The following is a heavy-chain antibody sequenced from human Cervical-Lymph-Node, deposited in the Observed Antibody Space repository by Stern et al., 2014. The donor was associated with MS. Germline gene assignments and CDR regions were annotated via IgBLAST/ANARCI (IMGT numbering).Heavy chain of an antibody. J-gene: IGHJ4*02. V-gene: IGHV5-51*01. Sequence: VEMGKYGAEVRKPGESVRISCQGSANMFTYYWVAWVRQRPGKGLEFLGIILPCHSSPIFCPTFPSQFPISVYKSPLPPSLPWDSLQASATAIFYCARPQGIRDLYFNHWGQGTLVTVSS. CDR3: ARPQGIRDLYFNH. CDR2: ILPCHSSP. CDR1: ANMFTYYW. D-gene: IGHD3-10*01.